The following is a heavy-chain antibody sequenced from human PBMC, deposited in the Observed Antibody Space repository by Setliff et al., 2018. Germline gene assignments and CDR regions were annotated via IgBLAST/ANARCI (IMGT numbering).Heavy chain of an antibody. CDR2: IYYSGSS. D-gene: IGHD5-12*01. CDR3: ARHYGGGYKHFDY. Sequence: PSETLSLTCTVSGGSISSPSCFWGWVRQPPGKEMEWIATIYYSGSSYYNPSLKSRLTISVDTSKNLFSLKLSSVTTADTAVYYCARHYGGGYKHFDYWGQGTLVTVSS. CDR1: GGSISSPSCF. V-gene: IGHV4-39*01. J-gene: IGHJ4*02.